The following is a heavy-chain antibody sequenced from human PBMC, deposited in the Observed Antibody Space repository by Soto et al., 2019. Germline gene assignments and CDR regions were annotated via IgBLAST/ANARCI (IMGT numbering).Heavy chain of an antibody. CDR2: INHSGST. V-gene: IGHV4-34*01. CDR3: ARDSPEKQI. J-gene: IGHJ3*02. Sequence: SETLSLTCAVYGGSFSGYYWSWIRQPPGKGLEWIGEINHSGSTNYNPSLKSRVTISVDTSKNQFSLKLSSVTAADTAVYYCARDSPEKQIWGQGTMVTVSS. CDR1: GGSFSGYY.